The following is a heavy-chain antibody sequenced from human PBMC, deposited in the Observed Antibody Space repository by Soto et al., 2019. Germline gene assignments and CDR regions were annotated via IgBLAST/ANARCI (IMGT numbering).Heavy chain of an antibody. Sequence: GSLRLSCAASGFTFSSYSMNWVRQAPGKGLEWVSSISSSSSYIYYADSVKGRFTISRDNAKNSLYLQMNSLRAEDTAVYYCARAIITFGGVIVWGFDYWGQGTLVTVSS. V-gene: IGHV3-21*01. CDR3: ARAIITFGGVIVWGFDY. D-gene: IGHD3-16*02. CDR2: ISSSSSYI. CDR1: GFTFSSYS. J-gene: IGHJ4*02.